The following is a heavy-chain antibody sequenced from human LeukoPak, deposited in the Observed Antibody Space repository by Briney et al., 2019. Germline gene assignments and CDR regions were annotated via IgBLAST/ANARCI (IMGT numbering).Heavy chain of an antibody. V-gene: IGHV4-39*01. Sequence: PSETLSLTCTVSGGSISGRNYYWGWIRQPPGKGLEWIGSIYYSGSTFYNPSLKSRVTISVDTSKNQFSLKLSSVTAADTAVYYCARRSRNYDFWSGYSMGNYFDYWGQGTLVTVSS. D-gene: IGHD3-3*01. CDR1: GGSISGRNYY. CDR3: ARRSRNYDFWSGYSMGNYFDY. CDR2: IYYSGST. J-gene: IGHJ4*02.